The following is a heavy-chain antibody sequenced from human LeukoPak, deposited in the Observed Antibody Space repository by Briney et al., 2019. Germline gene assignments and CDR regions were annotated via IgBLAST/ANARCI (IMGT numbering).Heavy chain of an antibody. Sequence: SQTLSLTCTVSGGSINSGDYYWNWIRQPPGKALEWVGYIYYSGNTIYNPSLESRVTISLDTSKNQFSLKLSSVTAADTAVYYCARHSYYYDTSGYHYSFDYWGQGTLVTVSS. V-gene: IGHV4-30-4*01. D-gene: IGHD3-22*01. CDR3: ARHSYYYDTSGYHYSFDY. J-gene: IGHJ4*02. CDR1: GGSINSGDYY. CDR2: IYYSGNT.